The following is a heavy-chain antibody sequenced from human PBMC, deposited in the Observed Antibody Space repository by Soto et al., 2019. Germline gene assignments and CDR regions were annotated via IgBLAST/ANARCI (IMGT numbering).Heavy chain of an antibody. CDR3: ARDFSPSGYDHPVY. V-gene: IGHV3-21*01. D-gene: IGHD5-12*01. Sequence: GGSLRLSCAASGFTFSSYSMNWVRQAPGKGLEWVSSISSSSSYIYYADSVKGRFTISRDNAKNSLYLQMNSLRAEDTAVYYCARDFSPSGYDHPVYWAQGTLVTVSA. CDR2: ISSSSSYI. CDR1: GFTFSSYS. J-gene: IGHJ4*02.